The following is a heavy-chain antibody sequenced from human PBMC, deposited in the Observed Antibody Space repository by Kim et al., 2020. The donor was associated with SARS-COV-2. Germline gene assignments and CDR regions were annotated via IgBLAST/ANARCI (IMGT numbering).Heavy chain of an antibody. CDR1: GYTFTGYY. V-gene: IGHV1-2*02. CDR2: INPNSGGT. J-gene: IGHJ6*02. D-gene: IGHD2-15*01. CDR3: ARPPYCSGGSCYSYYYYGMDV. Sequence: ASVKVSCKASGYTFTGYYIHWVRQAPGQGLEWMGWINPNSGGTNYAQKFQGRVTMTRDTSISTAYMELSRLRSDDTAVYYCARPPYCSGGSCYSYYYYGMDVWGQGTTVTVSS.